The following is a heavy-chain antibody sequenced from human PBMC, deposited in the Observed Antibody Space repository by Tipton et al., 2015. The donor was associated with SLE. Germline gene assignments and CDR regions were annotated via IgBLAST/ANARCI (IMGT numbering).Heavy chain of an antibody. CDR3: ARHRGYFTVSDYIDY. CDR1: GGSISSTSYY. J-gene: IGHJ4*02. CDR2: IYYSGST. V-gene: IGHV4-39*01. Sequence: LRLSCTVSGGSISSTSYYWGWIRQPPGKGLEWIGNIYYSGSTYYNPSLKSRATISVDTSKNQFSLQLNSVTAADTALYYCARHRGYFTVSDYIDYWGQGNLVTVSS. D-gene: IGHD2-8*01.